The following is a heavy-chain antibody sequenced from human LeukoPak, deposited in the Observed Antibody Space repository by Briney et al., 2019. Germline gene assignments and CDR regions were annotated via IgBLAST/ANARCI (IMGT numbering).Heavy chain of an antibody. D-gene: IGHD2-15*01. CDR2: IKSKVYGGTT. V-gene: IGHV3-49*04. CDR3: SLVVVVEPTLYY. J-gene: IGHJ4*02. Sequence: AGGSLRLSCAASGFTFSSYAMSWVRQAPEKGLECVGFIKSKVYGGTTKYAASVKGRFTISRDDSKSIAYLQMNSLQIEDTAVYYCSLVVVVEPTLYYWGQGTLVTVSS. CDR1: GFTFSSYA.